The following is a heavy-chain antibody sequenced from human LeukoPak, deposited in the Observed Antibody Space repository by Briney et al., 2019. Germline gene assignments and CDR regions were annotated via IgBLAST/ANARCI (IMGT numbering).Heavy chain of an antibody. CDR2: MNPNSGNT. D-gene: IGHD2-2*01. Sequence: ASVKDSCKASGYTFTSYDINWVRQATGQGLEWMGWMNPNSGNTGYAQKFQGRVTMTRNTSISTAYMELSSLRSEDTAVYYCARGFCSSTSCYPYFYYYYGMDVWGQGTTVTVSS. CDR1: GYTFTSYD. CDR3: ARGFCSSTSCYPYFYYYYGMDV. J-gene: IGHJ6*02. V-gene: IGHV1-8*01.